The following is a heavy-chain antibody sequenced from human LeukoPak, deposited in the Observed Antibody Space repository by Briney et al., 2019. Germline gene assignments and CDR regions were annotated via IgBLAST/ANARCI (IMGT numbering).Heavy chain of an antibody. D-gene: IGHD2-15*01. Sequence: GGSLRLSCAASGFTLSNYPMGWVRQAPGKGLEWVANIQDDGVEKNYVESVKGRFIISRDNAKDSLFLQMSSLRDEDTALYYCARGYAAIPDWGQGTLVTVSS. CDR2: IQDDGVEK. CDR1: GFTLSNYP. J-gene: IGHJ4*02. V-gene: IGHV3-7*01. CDR3: ARGYAAIPD.